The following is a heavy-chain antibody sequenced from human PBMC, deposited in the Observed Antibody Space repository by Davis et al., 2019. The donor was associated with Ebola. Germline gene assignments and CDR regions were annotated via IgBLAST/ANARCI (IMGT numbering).Heavy chain of an antibody. CDR1: GGSFSGYY. J-gene: IGHJ6*02. CDR3: ARDGDYGSMDV. CDR2: INHSGST. D-gene: IGHD4-17*01. Sequence: SETLSLTCAVYGGSFSGYYWSWIRQPPGKGLEWIGEINHSGSTYYNPSLKSRVTISVDTSKNQFSLKLSSVTAADTAVYYCARDGDYGSMDVWGQGTTVTVSS. V-gene: IGHV4-34*01.